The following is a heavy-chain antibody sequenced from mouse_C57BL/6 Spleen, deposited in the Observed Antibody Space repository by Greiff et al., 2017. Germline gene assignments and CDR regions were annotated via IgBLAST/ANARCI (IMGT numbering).Heavy chain of an antibody. Sequence: QVQLQQPGAELVRPGSSVKLSCKASGYTFTSYWMDWVKQRPGQGLEWIGNIYPSDSETHYNQKFKDKATLTVDKSSSTAYLQLSSLTSEDSAVYYCARGEYYGSDYWGQGTTLTVSS. V-gene: IGHV1-61*01. CDR1: GYTFTSYW. D-gene: IGHD1-1*01. CDR2: IYPSDSET. J-gene: IGHJ2*01. CDR3: ARGEYYGSDY.